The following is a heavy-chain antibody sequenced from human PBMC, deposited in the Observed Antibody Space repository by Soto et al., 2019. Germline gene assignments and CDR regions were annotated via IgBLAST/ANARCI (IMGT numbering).Heavy chain of an antibody. CDR1: GYSFTSYW. J-gene: IGHJ6*02. CDR3: ARQPYSSGWLYYYYGMDV. CDR2: IDPSDSYT. Sequence: GESLKISCKGSGYSFTSYWISWVRQMPGKGLEWMGRIDPSDSYTNYSPSFQGHVTISADKSISTAYLQWSSLKASDTAMYYCARQPYSSGWLYYYYGMDVWGQGTTVTVSS. D-gene: IGHD6-19*01. V-gene: IGHV5-10-1*01.